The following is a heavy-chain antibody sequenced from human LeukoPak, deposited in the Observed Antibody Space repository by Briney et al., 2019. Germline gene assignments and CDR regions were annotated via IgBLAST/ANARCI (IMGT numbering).Heavy chain of an antibody. Sequence: PGGSLRLSCAASGFTFSSYAMHWVRQAPGKGLEWVAVISYDGSNKYYADSVKGRFTISRDNSKNTLYLQMNSLRAEDTAVYYCAKADLYYDYVLDYWGQGTLVTVSS. D-gene: IGHD3-16*01. CDR2: ISYDGSNK. CDR1: GFTFSSYA. V-gene: IGHV3-30-3*01. CDR3: AKADLYYDYVLDY. J-gene: IGHJ4*02.